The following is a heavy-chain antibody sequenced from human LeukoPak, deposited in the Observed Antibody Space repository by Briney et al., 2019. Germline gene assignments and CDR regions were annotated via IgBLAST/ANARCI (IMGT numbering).Heavy chain of an antibody. Sequence: SETLSLTCAVYGGSFSGYYWSWIRQPPGRGWSGLGEINHSGSTNYNPSLKSRVTISVDTSKNQFSLKLSSVTAADTAVYYCARLNGVVVISWYFDYWGQGTLVTVSS. J-gene: IGHJ4*02. V-gene: IGHV4-34*01. CDR2: INHSGST. D-gene: IGHD3-22*01. CDR3: ARLNGVVVISWYFDY. CDR1: GGSFSGYY.